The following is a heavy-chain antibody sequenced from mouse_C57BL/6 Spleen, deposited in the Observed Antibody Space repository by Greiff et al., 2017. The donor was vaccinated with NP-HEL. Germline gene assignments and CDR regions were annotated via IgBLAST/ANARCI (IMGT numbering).Heavy chain of an antibody. V-gene: IGHV6-3*01. Sequence: EVKVEESGGGLVQPGGSMKLSCVASGFTFSNYWMNWVRQSPEKGLEWVAQIRLKSDNYATHYAESVKGRFTISRDDSKSSVYLQMNNLRAEDTGIYYCTGGPYYYGSLFDYWGQGTTLTVSS. CDR2: IRLKSDNYAT. J-gene: IGHJ2*01. D-gene: IGHD1-1*01. CDR3: TGGPYYYGSLFDY. CDR1: GFTFSNYW.